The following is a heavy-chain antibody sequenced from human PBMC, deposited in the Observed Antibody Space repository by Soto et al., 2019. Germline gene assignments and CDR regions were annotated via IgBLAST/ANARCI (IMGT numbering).Heavy chain of an antibody. CDR1: GGSINSGGYY. J-gene: IGHJ3*02. CDR3: ARTYGYDAFDI. V-gene: IGHV4-31*03. D-gene: IGHD4-17*01. CDR2: IYYSGSA. Sequence: QVQLQESGPGLVKPSQTLSLTCTVSGGSINSGGYYWSWVRQHPGKGLEWIGYIYYSGSAYYNPSIKSRVTISVDTSKNQFSLKLTSVTAADTAVYYCARTYGYDAFDIWGQGTMVTVSS.